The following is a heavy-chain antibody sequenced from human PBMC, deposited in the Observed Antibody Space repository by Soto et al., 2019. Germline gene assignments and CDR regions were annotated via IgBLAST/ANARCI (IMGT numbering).Heavy chain of an antibody. CDR2: IYNDGST. J-gene: IGHJ4*02. Sequence: EVQLVESGGGLVQPGGSLRLSCAASGFIVSTSYMSWVRQAPGKGLEWVSIIYNDGSTHYADTVKSRFTITRHDSKNTLYLQILSLIDENTAVYYCARDSYTRYWGQGTLVTVSS. D-gene: IGHD4-4*01. V-gene: IGHV3-66*01. CDR3: ARDSYTRY. CDR1: GFIVSTSY.